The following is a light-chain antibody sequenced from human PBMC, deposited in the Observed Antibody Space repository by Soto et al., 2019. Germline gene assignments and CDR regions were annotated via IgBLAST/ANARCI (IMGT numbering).Light chain of an antibody. CDR2: GAS. J-gene: IGKJ1*01. CDR3: QQYGTSPRT. CDR1: QSVSINY. Sequence: EIVMTQSPATLSVSPGETATLSCRASQSVSINYLAWYQQKPGQAPRLLIYGASGRATGIPDRFSGSESGTDFTLTISRLEAEDSAVYYCQQYGTSPRTFGQGTKVEI. V-gene: IGKV3-20*01.